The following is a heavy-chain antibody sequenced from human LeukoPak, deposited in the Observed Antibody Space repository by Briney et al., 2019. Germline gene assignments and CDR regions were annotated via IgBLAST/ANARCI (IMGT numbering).Heavy chain of an antibody. Sequence: GGSLRLSCAASGFSVSSNYMSWVRQAPGKGLEWVSVIYSGGSTYYADSVKGRFTISRDNSKNTLYLQMRSLRAEDTAVYYCARTDETAPAEDFQHWGQGTLVTVSS. J-gene: IGHJ1*01. CDR3: ARTDETAPAEDFQH. D-gene: IGHD2-21*02. V-gene: IGHV3-53*01. CDR2: IYSGGST. CDR1: GFSVSSNY.